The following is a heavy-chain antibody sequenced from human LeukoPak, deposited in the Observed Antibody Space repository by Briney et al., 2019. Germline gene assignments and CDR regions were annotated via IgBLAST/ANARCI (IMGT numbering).Heavy chain of an antibody. D-gene: IGHD3-22*01. CDR3: AKGLNVARFDY. Sequence: PGRSLRLSCAASGFTFSSYGMHWVRQAPGKGLEWVAVISYDGSNKYYADSVKGRFTISRDNSKNTLYLQMNSLRAEDPAVYYCAKGLNVARFDYWGQGTLVTVSS. CDR1: GFTFSSYG. V-gene: IGHV3-30*18. CDR2: ISYDGSNK. J-gene: IGHJ4*02.